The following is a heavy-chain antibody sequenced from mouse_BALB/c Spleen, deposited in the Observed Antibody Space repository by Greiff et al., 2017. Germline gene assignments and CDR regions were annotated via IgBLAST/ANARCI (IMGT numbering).Heavy chain of an antibody. CDR3: ARLDPFYAMDY. V-gene: IGHV5-17*02. CDR1: GFTFSSFG. Sequence: EVQGVESGGGLVQPGGSRKLSCAASGFTFSSFGMHWVRQAPEKGLEWVAYISSGSSTIYYADTVKGRFTIARDNPKNTLFLQMTSLRSEDTAMYYCARLDPFYAMDYWGQGTSVTVSS. CDR2: ISSGSSTI. J-gene: IGHJ4*01.